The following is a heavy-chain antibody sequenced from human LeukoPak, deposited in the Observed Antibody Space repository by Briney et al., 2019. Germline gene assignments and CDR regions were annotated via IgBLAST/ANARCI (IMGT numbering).Heavy chain of an antibody. CDR2: INSDGSST. J-gene: IGHJ6*03. D-gene: IGHD3-9*01. Sequence: GGSLRLSCAASGFTFSSHWMHWVRQAPGKGLVWVSRINSDGSSTSYADSVKGRFTISRDNAKNTLYLQMNSLRAEDTAVYYCSGYRYYYYYMDVWGKGTTVTVSS. CDR1: GFTFSSHW. CDR3: SGYRYYYYYMDV. V-gene: IGHV3-74*01.